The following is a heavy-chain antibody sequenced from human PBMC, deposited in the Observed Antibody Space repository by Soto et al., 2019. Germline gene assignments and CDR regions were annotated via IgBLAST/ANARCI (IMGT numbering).Heavy chain of an antibody. J-gene: IGHJ6*02. CDR2: IYYSGST. CDR1: GGSISSGGYY. CDR3: ARDSKYYGSGTSPPYYYGMDV. V-gene: IGHV4-31*03. Sequence: PSETLSLTCTVSGGSISSGGYYWSWIRQHPGKGLEWIGYIYYSGSTYYNPSLKSRVTISVDTSKNQFSLKLSSVTAADTAVYYCARDSKYYGSGTSPPYYYGMDVWGQGTTVTVS. D-gene: IGHD3-10*01.